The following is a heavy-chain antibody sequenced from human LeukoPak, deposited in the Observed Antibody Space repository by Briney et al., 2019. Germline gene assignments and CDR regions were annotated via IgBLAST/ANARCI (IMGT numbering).Heavy chain of an antibody. V-gene: IGHV3-23*01. D-gene: IGHD6-19*01. CDR3: AKDQGYSSGWRVFDY. CDR2: ISGSGGST. CDR1: GFTFSSYA. Sequence: GGSLRLSCAASGFTFSSYAMSWVRQAPGKGLEWVSAISGSGGSTYYADSVKGRFTISRDNSKNTLYLQMNSLRAEDTAVYYCAKDQGYSSGWRVFDYWGQGSLVTVSS. J-gene: IGHJ4*02.